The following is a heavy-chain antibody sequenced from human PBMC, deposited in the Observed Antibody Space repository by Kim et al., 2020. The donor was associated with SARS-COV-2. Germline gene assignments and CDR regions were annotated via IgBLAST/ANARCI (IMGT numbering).Heavy chain of an antibody. V-gene: IGHV1-24*01. J-gene: IGHJ4*02. CDR3: TTGLADY. Sequence: ASVKVSCKVSGYTLAELSIHWVRQCPGKGLEWMGGFDPEDGETIYAQKLQGRVTMTDDTSTDTAYMELSSLNSEDTAVYFCTTGLADYWGQGSLVTVSS. CDR2: FDPEDGET. D-gene: IGHD2-21*01. CDR1: GYTLAELS.